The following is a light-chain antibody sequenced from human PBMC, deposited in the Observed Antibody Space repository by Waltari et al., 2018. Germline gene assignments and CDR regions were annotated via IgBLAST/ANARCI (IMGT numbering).Light chain of an antibody. J-gene: IGKJ4*01. CDR2: EAS. V-gene: IGKV3-11*01. CDR1: QRVYNF. CDR3: QQRANWPPLT. Sequence: EVVLTQSPATLSLSPGERATLSCRASQRVYNFLAWYQQKPGQAPRLLIYEASQRATGIPARFSGSGAGTDFTLTISSLEPEDAAVYYCQQRANWPPLTFGGGTKVEIK.